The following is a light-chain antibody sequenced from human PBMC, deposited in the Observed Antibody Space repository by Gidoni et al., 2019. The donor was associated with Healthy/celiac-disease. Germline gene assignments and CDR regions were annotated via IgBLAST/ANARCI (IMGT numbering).Light chain of an antibody. CDR2: WAS. V-gene: IGKV4-1*01. CDR1: QSVLYSSNNKNY. J-gene: IGKJ2*01. Sequence: DIVMPQSPDSLAVSLGERATINCKSRQSVLYSSNNKNYLAWYPQKPGQPPKLLIYWASTREAGVPDRFRGSGSGTDCTLTSSSLQAEDVAVYYCQQYYSTPDTFXQXTKLEIK. CDR3: QQYYSTPDT.